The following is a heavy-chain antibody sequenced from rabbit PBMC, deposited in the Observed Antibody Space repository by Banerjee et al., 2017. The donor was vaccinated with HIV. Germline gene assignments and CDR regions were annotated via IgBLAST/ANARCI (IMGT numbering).Heavy chain of an antibody. CDR2: IVISNGGT. Sequence: VQPGASLTLTCTASGFSFSSGYDMCWVRQAPGKGLEWIACIVISNGGTWYASWAKGRFTISNASSTTVTLQMTSLTAADTATYFCARLGWIGVEFNLWGPGTLVTVS. CDR3: ARLGWIGVEFNL. J-gene: IGHJ4*01. V-gene: IGHV1S40*01. D-gene: IGHD4-1*01. CDR1: GFSFSSGYD.